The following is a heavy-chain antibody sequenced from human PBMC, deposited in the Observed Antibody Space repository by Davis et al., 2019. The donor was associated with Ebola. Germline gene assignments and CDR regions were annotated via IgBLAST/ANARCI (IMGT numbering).Heavy chain of an antibody. D-gene: IGHD2-8*02. Sequence: GESLNISCGTSGFTFTDYWMSWVRQAPGKGLEWVANIKQDGSQTYHMDSVKGRFTISRDNAKNSLYLQMNSLRAEDTAVYYCTRGSTGSWGQGTLVTVSS. CDR2: IKQDGSQT. CDR3: TRGSTGS. V-gene: IGHV3-7*03. CDR1: GFTFTDYW. J-gene: IGHJ5*02.